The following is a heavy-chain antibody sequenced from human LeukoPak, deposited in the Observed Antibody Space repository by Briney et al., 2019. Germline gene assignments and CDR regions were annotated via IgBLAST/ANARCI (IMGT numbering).Heavy chain of an antibody. J-gene: IGHJ6*03. CDR3: AKGYCSSTSCSPLWYYYMDV. Sequence: PGGSLRLSCAASGFTFSSYGMHWVRQAPGKGLEWVAFIRYDGSNKYYADSVKGRFTISRDNSKNTLYLQMNSLRAEDTAVYYCAKGYCSSTSCSPLWYYYMDVWGKGTTVTVSS. CDR1: GFTFSSYG. D-gene: IGHD2-2*01. CDR2: IRYDGSNK. V-gene: IGHV3-30*02.